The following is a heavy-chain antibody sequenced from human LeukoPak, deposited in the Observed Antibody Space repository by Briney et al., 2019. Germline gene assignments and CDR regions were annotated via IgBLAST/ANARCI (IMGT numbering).Heavy chain of an antibody. CDR2: ISSSSYT. CDR1: GFTFSDYY. J-gene: IGHJ4*02. D-gene: IGHD5-18*01. V-gene: IGHV3-11*06. CDR3: ARGGGYSYGHLNFDY. Sequence: PGGSLRPSCAASGFTFSDYYMSWIRQAPGKGLEWVSYISSSSYTNYADSVKGRFTISRDNAKNSLYLQMNSLRAEDTAVYYCARGGGYSYGHLNFDYWGQGTLVTVSS.